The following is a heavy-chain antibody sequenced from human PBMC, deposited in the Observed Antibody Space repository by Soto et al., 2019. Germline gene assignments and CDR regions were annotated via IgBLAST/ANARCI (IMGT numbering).Heavy chain of an antibody. J-gene: IGHJ4*02. CDR1: GYTFTSYA. Sequence: ASVKVSCKASGYTFTSYAMHWVRQAPGQRLEWKGWINAGNANTKYSQKFQGRVTFTRDTSASTAYMELSSLRSEDTAVYYCARAPSWYSFDYWGQGTLVTVSS. V-gene: IGHV1-3*01. D-gene: IGHD6-13*01. CDR3: ARAPSWYSFDY. CDR2: INAGNANT.